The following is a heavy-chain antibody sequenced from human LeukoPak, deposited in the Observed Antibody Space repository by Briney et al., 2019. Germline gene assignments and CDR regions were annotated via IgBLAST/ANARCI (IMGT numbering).Heavy chain of an antibody. Sequence: GGFLRLSCTASGFTVSSNYMSWVRQAPGKGLEFVSIIYSGGSTYYADSLRGRFTISRDNSKNTLYLQMNSLRVEDTAVYYCARHRRYCSGDTCYSCHDYWGQGTLVIVSS. CDR2: IYSGGST. J-gene: IGHJ4*02. CDR1: GFTVSSNY. D-gene: IGHD2-15*01. V-gene: IGHV3-53*01. CDR3: ARHRRYCSGDTCYSCHDY.